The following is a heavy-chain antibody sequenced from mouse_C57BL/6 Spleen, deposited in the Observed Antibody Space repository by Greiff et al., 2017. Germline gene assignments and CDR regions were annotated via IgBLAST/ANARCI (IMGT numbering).Heavy chain of an antibody. V-gene: IGHV1-42*01. CDR2: INPSTGGT. CDR1: GYSFTGYY. CDR3: ARSYSQYYGSSYPYYYAMDY. Sequence: EVQLKQSGPELVKPGASVKISCKASGYSFTGYYMNWVKQSPEKSLEWIGEINPSTGGTTYNQKFKAKATLTVDKSSSTAYMQLKSLTSEDSAVYYCARSYSQYYGSSYPYYYAMDYWGQGTSVTVSS. D-gene: IGHD1-1*01. J-gene: IGHJ4*01.